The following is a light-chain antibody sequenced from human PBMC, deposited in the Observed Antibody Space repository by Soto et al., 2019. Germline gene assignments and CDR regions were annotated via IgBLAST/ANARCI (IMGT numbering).Light chain of an antibody. V-gene: IGLV2-8*01. CDR3: SSYVGTNSYV. CDR1: SSDVGGYNY. Sequence: QSALTQPHSASGSPGQSVTISCTGTSSDVGGYNYVSWYQHHPGKAPKLIIYEVYKRPSGVPDRFSGSKSGNTAALTVSGLQAEDEADYYCSSYVGTNSYVFGTGTKLTVL. J-gene: IGLJ1*01. CDR2: EVY.